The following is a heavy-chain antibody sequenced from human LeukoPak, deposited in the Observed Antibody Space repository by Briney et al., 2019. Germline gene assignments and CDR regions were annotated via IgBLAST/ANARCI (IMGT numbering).Heavy chain of an antibody. CDR2: IYYSGST. CDR1: GGSISSSSYY. J-gene: IGHJ4*02. CDR3: ARQKAGLVPFDY. Sequence: PSETLSLTCTVSGGSISSSSYYWGWIRQPPGKGLEWIGSIYYSGSTYYNPSLKSRVTISVDTSKNQFSLKLSSVTAADTAVYYCARQKAGLVPFDYWGQGTLVTVSS. D-gene: IGHD6-6*01. V-gene: IGHV4-39*01.